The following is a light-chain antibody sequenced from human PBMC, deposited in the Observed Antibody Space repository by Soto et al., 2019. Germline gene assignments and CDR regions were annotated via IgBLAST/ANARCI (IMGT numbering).Light chain of an antibody. CDR1: QGISSY. V-gene: IGKV1-9*01. Sequence: DIQLTQSPSFLSASVGDRVTIACRASQGISSYLAWYQQQPGKAPKLLIYAASTLQRGVPSRFSGSGSGTEFTLTISSLQPDDFATYYCQQLNSYPTFGGGTKVEIK. CDR3: QQLNSYPT. CDR2: AAS. J-gene: IGKJ4*01.